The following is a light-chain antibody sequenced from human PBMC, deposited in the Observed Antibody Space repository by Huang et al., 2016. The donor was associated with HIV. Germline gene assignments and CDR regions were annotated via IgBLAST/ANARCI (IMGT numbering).Light chain of an antibody. CDR1: QSVNNK. CDR3: QQYNNWPPWT. V-gene: IGKV3-15*01. J-gene: IGKJ1*01. Sequence: EVVMTQSPVTLSVSPGERATLSCRASQSVNNKLAWFQQNPGQAPRLLIHDASIRATGIPDRFSGSESGTEFTLTISSLQSEDFAVYYCQQYNNWPPWTFGQGTKVEIK. CDR2: DAS.